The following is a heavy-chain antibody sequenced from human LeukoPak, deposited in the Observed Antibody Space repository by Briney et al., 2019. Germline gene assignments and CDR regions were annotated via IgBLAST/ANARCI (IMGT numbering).Heavy chain of an antibody. CDR1: GGSISSSSYH. CDR3: ARRHDGEFDY. J-gene: IGHJ4*02. D-gene: IGHD3-10*01. Sequence: PSDTLSLTCTVSGGSISSSSYHWGSIRLPPGKGLEWIGNLYYGGSTYYNPSLKSRVTISVDRSKNQFSLKLNSVTAADTAVYYCARRHDGEFDYWGQGTLVTVSS. CDR2: LYYGGST. V-gene: IGHV4-39*01.